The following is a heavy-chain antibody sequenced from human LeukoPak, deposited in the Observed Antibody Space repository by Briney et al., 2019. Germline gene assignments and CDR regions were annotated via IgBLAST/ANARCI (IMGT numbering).Heavy chain of an antibody. Sequence: GGSLRLSCSASGFTFSSYAMHWVRQAPGKGLEYVSAISSNGGSTYYADSVKGRFTISRDNSKNTLYLQMSSLRAEDTAVYYCVKALTMMVTGEFDYWGQGTLVTVSS. CDR2: ISSNGGST. CDR1: GFTFSSYA. CDR3: VKALTMMVTGEFDY. V-gene: IGHV3-64D*06. D-gene: IGHD3-22*01. J-gene: IGHJ4*02.